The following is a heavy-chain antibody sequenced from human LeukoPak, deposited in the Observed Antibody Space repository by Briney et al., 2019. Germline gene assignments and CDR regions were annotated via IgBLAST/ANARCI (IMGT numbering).Heavy chain of an antibody. V-gene: IGHV3-11*01. CDR3: ARDRFRYYDFWSGLPGSGLDY. D-gene: IGHD3-3*01. CDR1: GFTFSDYY. CDR2: ISSSGSTI. Sequence: PGGSLRLSCAASGFTFSDYYMSWIRQAPGKGLEWVSYISSSGSTIYYADSVKGRFTISRDNAKNSLYLQMNSLRAEDTAVYYCARDRFRYYDFWSGLPGSGLDYWGQGTLVTVSS. J-gene: IGHJ4*02.